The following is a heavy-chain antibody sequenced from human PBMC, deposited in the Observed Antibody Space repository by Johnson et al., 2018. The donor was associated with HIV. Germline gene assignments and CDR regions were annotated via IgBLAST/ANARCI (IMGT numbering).Heavy chain of an antibody. CDR1: GFTFSNYG. CDR2: IWYDGSNK. V-gene: IGHV3-33*01. J-gene: IGHJ3*02. Sequence: VQLVESGGGLVQPGGSLRLSCVASGFTFSNYGMHWVRQAPGKGLEWVAVIWYDGSNKYYADSVKGRFTISRDNSKNTLYLQMNGLRAEDTAVYYCAGRGLYSGSYPIWGQGTMVTVSS. D-gene: IGHD1-26*01. CDR3: AGRGLYSGSYPI.